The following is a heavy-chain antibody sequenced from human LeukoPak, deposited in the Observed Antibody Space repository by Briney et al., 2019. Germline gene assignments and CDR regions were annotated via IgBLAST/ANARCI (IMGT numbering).Heavy chain of an antibody. Sequence: ASVKVSCKASGYTFTGYYMHWVRQTPGQGLEWMGWINPNSGGTNYAQKFQGRVTMTRDTSISTAYMELSRLRSDDTAVYYCARSYGSGSYYNMDDYWGQGTLVTVSS. CDR1: GYTFTGYY. D-gene: IGHD3-10*01. V-gene: IGHV1-2*02. CDR3: ARSYGSGSYYNMDDY. J-gene: IGHJ4*02. CDR2: INPNSGGT.